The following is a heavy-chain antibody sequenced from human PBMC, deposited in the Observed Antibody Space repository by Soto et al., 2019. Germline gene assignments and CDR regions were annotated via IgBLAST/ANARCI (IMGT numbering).Heavy chain of an antibody. Sequence: SETLSLTCTVSGGSISSYYWSWIGRPPGKGLEWIGYIYYSGSTNYNPSLKSRVTISVDTSKNQFSLKLSSVTAADTAVYYCAKYYDFWSGYFGPWGQGTLVTVSS. D-gene: IGHD3-3*01. V-gene: IGHV4-59*01. CDR3: AKYYDFWSGYFGP. J-gene: IGHJ5*02. CDR2: IYYSGST. CDR1: GGSISSYY.